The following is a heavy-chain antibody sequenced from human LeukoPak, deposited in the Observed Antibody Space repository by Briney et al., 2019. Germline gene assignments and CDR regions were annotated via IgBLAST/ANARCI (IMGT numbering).Heavy chain of an antibody. J-gene: IGHJ6*02. CDR1: GGSISSYY. V-gene: IGHV4-59*08. Sequence: PSETLSLTCTVSGGSISSYYWGWIRQPPGKGLEWIGYIYYSGSTNYNPSLKSRVTISVDTSKNQFSLKLSSVTAADTAVYYCARHIPETSSSPYYYYYYGMDVWGQGTTVTVSS. CDR2: IYYSGST. D-gene: IGHD6-6*01. CDR3: ARHIPETSSSPYYYYYYGMDV.